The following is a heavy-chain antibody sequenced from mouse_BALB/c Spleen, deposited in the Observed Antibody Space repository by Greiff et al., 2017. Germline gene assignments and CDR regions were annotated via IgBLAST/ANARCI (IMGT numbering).Heavy chain of an antibody. V-gene: IGHV5-17*02. J-gene: IGHJ4*01. Sequence: EVQVVESGGGLVQPGGSRKLSCAASGFTFSSFGMHWVRQAPEKGLEWVAYISSGSSTIYYADTVKGRFTISRDNPKNTLFLQMTSLRSEDTAMYYCARWGYYGSNYAMDYWGQGTSVTVSS. CDR1: GFTFSSFG. CDR2: ISSGSSTI. D-gene: IGHD1-1*01. CDR3: ARWGYYGSNYAMDY.